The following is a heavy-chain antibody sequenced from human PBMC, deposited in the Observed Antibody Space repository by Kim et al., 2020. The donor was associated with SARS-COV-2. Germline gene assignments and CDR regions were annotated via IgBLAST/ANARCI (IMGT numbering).Heavy chain of an antibody. V-gene: IGHV1-2*02. CDR3: ARFGITRGLDY. Sequence: NYAQKFQGRVTMTRDTSISTAYMELSRLRSDDTAVYYCARFGITRGLDYWGQGTLVTVSS. J-gene: IGHJ4*02. D-gene: IGHD1-20*01.